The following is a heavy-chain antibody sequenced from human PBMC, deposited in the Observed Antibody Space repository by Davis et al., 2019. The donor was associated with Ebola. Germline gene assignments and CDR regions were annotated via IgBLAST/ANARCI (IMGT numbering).Heavy chain of an antibody. D-gene: IGHD3-3*01. CDR2: IIPILGIA. CDR3: ARGTTYYDFWSGYQNWFDP. Sequence: SVKVSCKASGCTFSSYAISWVRQAPGQGLEWMGRIIPILGIANYAQKFQGRVTITADKSTSTAYMELSSLRSEDTAVYYCARGTTYYDFWSGYQNWFDPWGQGTLVTVSS. J-gene: IGHJ5*02. CDR1: GCTFSSYA. V-gene: IGHV1-69*04.